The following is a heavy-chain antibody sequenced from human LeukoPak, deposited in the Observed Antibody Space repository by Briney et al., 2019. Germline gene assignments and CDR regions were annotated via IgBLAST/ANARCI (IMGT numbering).Heavy chain of an antibody. Sequence: GASLQISCKGPGFPFTSYWIGWVRQLPGKGLEWMGIIYLGDSDTRYSPSFQGQVTISADTSINTAYLQWSSLKASDTAMYYCARLDLEGPFDPWGQGTLVTVSS. CDR1: GFPFTSYW. CDR2: IYLGDSDT. CDR3: ARLDLEGPFDP. V-gene: IGHV5-51*01. J-gene: IGHJ5*02.